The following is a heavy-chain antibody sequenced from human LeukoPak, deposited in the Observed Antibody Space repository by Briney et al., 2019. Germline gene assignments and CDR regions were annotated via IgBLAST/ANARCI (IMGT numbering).Heavy chain of an antibody. CDR2: ITGSSSTI. Sequence: GGSLRLSCAASGFTFSSFSMNWVRQAPGKGLEWVSFITGSSSTIYYADSVKGRFTISRDNAKNSLYLQMNSLRAEDTAVYYCARVISSGWYYRFDYWGQGTLVTVSS. V-gene: IGHV3-48*04. J-gene: IGHJ4*02. CDR1: GFTFSSFS. D-gene: IGHD6-19*01. CDR3: ARVISSGWYYRFDY.